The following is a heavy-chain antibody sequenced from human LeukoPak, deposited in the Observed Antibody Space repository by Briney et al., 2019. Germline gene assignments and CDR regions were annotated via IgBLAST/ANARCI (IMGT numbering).Heavy chain of an antibody. Sequence: SQTLSLTCAISGDSVSSNSVTWNWIRQSPSRGLEWLGRTYYRSTWYNDYAVSVRCRITVNPDTAKNQFSLHLNSVTPEDTAVYYCASSLTQYDCFDPWGQGILVTVSS. CDR1: GDSVSSNSVT. J-gene: IGHJ5*02. CDR2: TYYRSTWYN. V-gene: IGHV6-1*01. D-gene: IGHD2-2*01. CDR3: ASSLTQYDCFDP.